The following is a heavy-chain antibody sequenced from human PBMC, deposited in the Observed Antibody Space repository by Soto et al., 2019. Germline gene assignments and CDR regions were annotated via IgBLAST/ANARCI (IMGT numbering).Heavy chain of an antibody. J-gene: IGHJ4*02. Sequence: SATLSLTCTVSGGSISSYYWSWLRQPAGRGLEWIGRIDPSRSTNYNPSLKSRVTMSVDTSKHHFSLKLSAVIAADTAVYYCAREQGLFTVVIEYYLDYWGQGTLVNVS. D-gene: IGHD2-21*01. CDR1: GGSISSYY. CDR2: IDPSRST. V-gene: IGHV4-4*07. CDR3: AREQGLFTVVIEYYLDY.